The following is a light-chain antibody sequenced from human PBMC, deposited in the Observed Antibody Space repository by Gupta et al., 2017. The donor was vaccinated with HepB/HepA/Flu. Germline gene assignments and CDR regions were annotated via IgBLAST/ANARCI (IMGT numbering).Light chain of an antibody. J-gene: IGLJ1*01. CDR2: GNS. CDR3: QSYDITLSSYV. Sequence: QSVLTQPPSVSGAPGPRVTISCTGSGSSIGAGFDVHWYQQFPGAAPKLLIYGNSNRPSGVPDRFSGSKAGSSAALAITGLQVEDEADYYCQSYDITLSSYVFGTGTTVTVL. V-gene: IGLV1-40*01. CDR1: GSSIGAGFD.